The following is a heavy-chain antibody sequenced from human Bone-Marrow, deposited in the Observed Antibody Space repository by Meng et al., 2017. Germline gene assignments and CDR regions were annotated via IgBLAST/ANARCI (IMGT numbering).Heavy chain of an antibody. Sequence: QMQLVGAGGGVVQPGSSLTLSCIASGFSFSSYGMHWLRQAPGKGLEWVAVISYDGSNKYYADSVKGRFTISRDNSKNTLYLQMNSLRAEDTAVYYCARDSWIDPWGQGTLVTVSS. CDR3: ARDSWIDP. CDR2: ISYDGSNK. V-gene: IGHV3-30*19. CDR1: GFSFSSYG. J-gene: IGHJ5*02.